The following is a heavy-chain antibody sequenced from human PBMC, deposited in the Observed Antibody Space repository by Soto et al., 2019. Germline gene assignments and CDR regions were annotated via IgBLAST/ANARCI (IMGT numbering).Heavy chain of an antibody. CDR3: TRDSREFDVYEPFDY. CDR2: INTDGSST. J-gene: IGHJ4*02. D-gene: IGHD5-12*01. Sequence: GGSLRLSCAVSGFTFSNYWMHWVRQAPGEGLVWVSRINTDGSSTDYADSVKGRFTTSRDNAKKMLYLQMNSLRGEDTAVYFCTRDSREFDVYEPFDYWCQGVLVTVSS. CDR1: GFTFSNYW. V-gene: IGHV3-74*01.